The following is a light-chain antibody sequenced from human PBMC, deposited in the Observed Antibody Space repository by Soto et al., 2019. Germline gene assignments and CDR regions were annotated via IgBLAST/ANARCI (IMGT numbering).Light chain of an antibody. CDR3: QQYNSYSVT. CDR1: QSISSW. Sequence: DIQMTQSPSTLSASVGDRVTITCRASQSISSWLAWYQQKPGKAPKLLIYKASSLESGVPSRSSGSGSGTEFTLTISSLQPDDFATYYCQQYNSYSVTFGGGTKVEIK. CDR2: KAS. V-gene: IGKV1-5*03. J-gene: IGKJ4*01.